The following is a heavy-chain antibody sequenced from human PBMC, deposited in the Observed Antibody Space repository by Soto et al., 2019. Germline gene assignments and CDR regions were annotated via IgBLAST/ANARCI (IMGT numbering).Heavy chain of an antibody. V-gene: IGHV2-5*02. J-gene: IGHJ4*02. Sequence: QITLKESGPTLVKPTQTLTLTCTFSGFSLSTSGVGVGWIRQPPGKALEWLALIYWVDDKRYSPSLKSRLTFPKDTAKHRGVLTMTNMDPVATATYYCAHAWYCSGGSCYYAYYFDYWGQGTLVTVSS. D-gene: IGHD2-15*01. CDR1: GFSLSTSGVG. CDR3: AHAWYCSGGSCYYAYYFDY. CDR2: IYWVDDK.